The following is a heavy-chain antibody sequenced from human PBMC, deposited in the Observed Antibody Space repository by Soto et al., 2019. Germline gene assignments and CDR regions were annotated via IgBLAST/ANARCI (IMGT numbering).Heavy chain of an antibody. D-gene: IGHD5-18*01. J-gene: IGHJ6*03. V-gene: IGHV6-1*01. CDR3: ARTDTAMVTGPNYYYYYMDV. CDR2: TYYRSKWYN. CDR1: GDKVSSNSAA. Sequence: SQTLSLTYAISGDKVSSNSAAWNWIRQSPSRGLEWLGRTYYRSKWYNDYAVSVKSRITINPDKSKNQFSLKLSSVTAADTAVYYCARTDTAMVTGPNYYYYYMDVWGKGTTVTVSS.